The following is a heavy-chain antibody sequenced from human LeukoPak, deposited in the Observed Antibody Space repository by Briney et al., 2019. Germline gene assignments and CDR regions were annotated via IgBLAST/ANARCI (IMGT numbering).Heavy chain of an antibody. J-gene: IGHJ4*02. Sequence: SETLSLTCTVSGGSVSSGSYYWSWIRQPPGKGLEWIGYIYYSGSTNYNPSLKSRVTISVDTSKNQFSLKLSSVTAADTAVYYCAREDTAMGIDYWGQGTLVTVSP. CDR2: IYYSGST. CDR1: GGSVSSGSYY. D-gene: IGHD5-18*01. V-gene: IGHV4-61*01. CDR3: AREDTAMGIDY.